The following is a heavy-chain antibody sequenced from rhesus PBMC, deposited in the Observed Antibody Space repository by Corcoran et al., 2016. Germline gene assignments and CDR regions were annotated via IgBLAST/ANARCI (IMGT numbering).Heavy chain of an antibody. J-gene: IGHJ4*01. V-gene: IGHV4-122*02. D-gene: IGHD1-26*01. CDR1: GYSISSGDG. Sequence: QLQLQESGPGLVKPSETLALTCAVSGYSISSGDGWSWIRQPPGKGLEWIAYISYSGSTSYTPSLKSRVTISRDTSKHHFSLKLSSVTAADTAVYYCARDFPNWNYFYFDYWGQGVLVTVSS. CDR2: ISYSGST. CDR3: ARDFPNWNYFYFDY.